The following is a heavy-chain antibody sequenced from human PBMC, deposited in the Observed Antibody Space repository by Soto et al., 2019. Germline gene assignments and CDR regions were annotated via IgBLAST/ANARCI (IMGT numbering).Heavy chain of an antibody. D-gene: IGHD4-17*01. CDR2: INPSGGST. Sequence: APVKASCKAAGYTFTSYYMHWVRQAPGQGLEWMGIINPSGGSTSYAQKFQRRVTMTRDTSTSTVYMELSSLRSEDTAVYYCARGTTVTTSWFDPWGQGTLVTVSS. J-gene: IGHJ5*02. V-gene: IGHV1-46*03. CDR1: GYTFTSYY. CDR3: ARGTTVTTSWFDP.